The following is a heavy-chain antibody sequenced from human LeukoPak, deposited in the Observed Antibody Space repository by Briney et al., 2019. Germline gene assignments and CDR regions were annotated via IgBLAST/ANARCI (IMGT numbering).Heavy chain of an antibody. V-gene: IGHV4-34*01. CDR3: ARGADYGDYEDYFDY. CDR1: GGSFSGYY. CDR2: INHSGST. Sequence: SETLSLTCAVYGGSFSGYYWSWIRQPPGKGLEWIGEINHSGSTNYNPSLKSRVTISLDTSKNQFSLKLSSVTAADTAVYYCARGADYGDYEDYFDYWGQGTLVTVSS. J-gene: IGHJ4*02. D-gene: IGHD4-17*01.